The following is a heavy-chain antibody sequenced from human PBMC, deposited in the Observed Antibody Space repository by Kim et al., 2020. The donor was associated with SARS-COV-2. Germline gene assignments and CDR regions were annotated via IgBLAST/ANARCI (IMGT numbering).Heavy chain of an antibody. J-gene: IGHJ6*02. CDR1: GFTFSSYD. V-gene: IGHV3-13*04. CDR2: IGTDGKT. CDR3: LRGAVQGTYAMDV. Sequence: GGSLRLSCAASGFTFSSYDLHWARQPTGKGLEWVSAIGTDGKTYYPASVKGRFTISRENDTNSVYLQINSLRAGDTAVYYCLRGAVQGTYAMDVWGLGTTVTVSS. D-gene: IGHD1-1*01.